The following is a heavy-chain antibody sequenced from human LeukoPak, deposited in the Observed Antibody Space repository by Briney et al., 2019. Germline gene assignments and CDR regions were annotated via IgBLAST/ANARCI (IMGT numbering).Heavy chain of an antibody. CDR3: ARSLVVVAATPATDY. J-gene: IGHJ4*02. CDR1: GFTFSSYA. V-gene: IGHV3-30*04. D-gene: IGHD2-15*01. Sequence: GGSLRLSCAASGFTFSSYAMHWVRQAPSKGLEWVADISYDGSNKYYADSVKGRFTITRDNSKNTLYLQMNSLRAEDTAVYYCARSLVVVAATPATDYWGQGTLVTVSS. CDR2: ISYDGSNK.